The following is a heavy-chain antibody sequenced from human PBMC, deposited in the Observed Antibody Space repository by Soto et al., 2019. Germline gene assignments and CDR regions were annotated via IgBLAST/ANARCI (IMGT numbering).Heavy chain of an antibody. V-gene: IGHV4-59*01. J-gene: IGHJ5*02. CDR2: IYYSGST. D-gene: IGHD2-15*01. CDR3: ARLVVRYNWFDP. CDR1: GGSISSYY. Sequence: SETLSLTCTVSGGSISSYYWSWIRRPPGKGLEWIGYIYYSGSTNYNPSLKSRVTISVDTSKNQFSLKLSSVTAADTAVYYCARLVVRYNWFDPWGQGTLVTVSS.